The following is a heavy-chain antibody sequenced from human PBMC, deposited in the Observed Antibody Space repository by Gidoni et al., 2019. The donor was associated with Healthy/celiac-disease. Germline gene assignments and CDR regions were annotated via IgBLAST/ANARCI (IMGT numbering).Heavy chain of an antibody. CDR3: ASERRGYSYGPGGGLDY. CDR2: IYTSGST. Sequence: QVQLQESGPGLVKPSQTLSRTCTVSGGSISSGSYYWSWIRQPAGKGLEWIGRIYTSGSTNYNPSLKSRVTISVDTSKNQFSLKLSSVTAADTAVYYCASERRGYSYGPGGGLDYWGQGTLVTVSS. J-gene: IGHJ4*02. CDR1: GGSISSGSYY. D-gene: IGHD5-18*01. V-gene: IGHV4-61*02.